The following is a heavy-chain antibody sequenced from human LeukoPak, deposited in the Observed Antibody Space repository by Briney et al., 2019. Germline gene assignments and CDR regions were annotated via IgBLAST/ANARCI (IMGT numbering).Heavy chain of an antibody. Sequence: ASVKVSCKASGYTFTGYYMHWVRQAPGQGLEWMGWINPNSGGTNYAQKFQGRVTMTRDTSISTAYMELSRLRSDDTAVYYCARVGEIYSNYGWFDYWGQGTLVTVSS. J-gene: IGHJ4*02. CDR3: ARVGEIYSNYGWFDY. CDR2: INPNSGGT. V-gene: IGHV1-2*02. D-gene: IGHD4-11*01. CDR1: GYTFTGYY.